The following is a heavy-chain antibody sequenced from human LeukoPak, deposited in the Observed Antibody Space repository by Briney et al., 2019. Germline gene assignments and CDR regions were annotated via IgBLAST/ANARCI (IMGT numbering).Heavy chain of an antibody. D-gene: IGHD6-13*01. CDR1: GGSISSFY. Sequence: PSDTLSLTCSVWGGSISSFYWSGIRQPPGKALEYIGYISYCETTSYNPPLKSRVTISVGTTKNQFSLKLSSVTAADTAVYYCARGYSSSWYYFDYWGQGTLVTVSS. V-gene: IGHV4-59*07. J-gene: IGHJ4*02. CDR3: ARGYSSSWYYFDY. CDR2: ISYCETT.